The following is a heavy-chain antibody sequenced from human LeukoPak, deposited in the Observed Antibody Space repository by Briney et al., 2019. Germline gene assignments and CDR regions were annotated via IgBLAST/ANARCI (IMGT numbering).Heavy chain of an antibody. CDR2: INSNSGGT. J-gene: IGHJ3*02. CDR1: RYTFTSYD. Sequence: ASVKVSCKASRYTFTSYDINWVRQAPGQGLEWMGWINSNSGGTNYAQKFQGRVTMTRDTSISTAYMELSRLRSDDTAVYYCARKLSYAHAFDIWGQGTMVTVSS. D-gene: IGHD2-8*01. V-gene: IGHV1-2*02. CDR3: ARKLSYAHAFDI.